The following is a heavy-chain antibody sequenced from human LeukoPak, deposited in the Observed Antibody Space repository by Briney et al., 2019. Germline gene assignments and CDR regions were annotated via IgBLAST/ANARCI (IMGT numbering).Heavy chain of an antibody. J-gene: IGHJ4*02. CDR2: IFSSGST. D-gene: IGHD2-15*01. V-gene: IGHV4-61*02. CDR3: ARVFWESGGYFDF. CDR1: GGPVFSGTVY. Sequence: PSQTLSLTCSVSGGPVFSGTVYWAWIRQPAGKRLEWLGRIFSSGSTSYTPTVKSRLTMSLDTSENRFSLNLTSVPAGDTAAYYCARVFWESGGYFDFWGQGILVTVSS.